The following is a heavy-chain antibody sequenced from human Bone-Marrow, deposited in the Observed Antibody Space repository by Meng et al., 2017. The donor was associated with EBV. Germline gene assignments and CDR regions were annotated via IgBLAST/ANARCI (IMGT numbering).Heavy chain of an antibody. CDR1: GDSISSFYY. V-gene: IGHV4-39*01. CDR3: ARPFPSWQSPRLDPFGA. CDR2: VHYTGST. J-gene: IGHJ5*02. Sequence: PPPAESGPGQVKPSGTLSLTCTVSGDSISSFYYWGWIRQPPGRGLEWIGSVHYTGSTYYSPSLKSRVTVSVDTSKNQFSLRLTSVTAADTAVYYCARPFPSWQSPRLDPFGAWGQGTLVTVSS. D-gene: IGHD6-19*01.